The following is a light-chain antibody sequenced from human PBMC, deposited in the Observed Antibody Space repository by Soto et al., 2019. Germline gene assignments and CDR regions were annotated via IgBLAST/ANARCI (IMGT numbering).Light chain of an antibody. CDR1: RSVSTRY. Sequence: ESMLTQSPGTLSLSPGERATLSCRASRSVSTRYITWYQQKPGQAPRLLIYGASIRATGIPDRFSGSGSGTELNLTISRLGAEDLAVYYCQQFGDSRPAFTFGQGTKLEI. CDR2: GAS. CDR3: QQFGDSRPAFT. V-gene: IGKV3-20*01. J-gene: IGKJ2*01.